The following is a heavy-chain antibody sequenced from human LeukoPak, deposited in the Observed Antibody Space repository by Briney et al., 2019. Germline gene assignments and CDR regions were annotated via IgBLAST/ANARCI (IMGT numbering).Heavy chain of an antibody. V-gene: IGHV2-5*01. CDR3: AHHGDYVPGFDP. CDR1: GFSLSTSGVG. Sequence: ESGPTLVKPTQTLTLTCTFSGFSLSTSGVGVGWIRQPPGKALEWLALIYWNDDKRYSPSLKSRLTITKDTSKNQVVLTMTNMDPVDTATYYCAHHGDYVPGFDPWGQGTLVTVSS. CDR2: IYWNDDK. J-gene: IGHJ5*02. D-gene: IGHD4-17*01.